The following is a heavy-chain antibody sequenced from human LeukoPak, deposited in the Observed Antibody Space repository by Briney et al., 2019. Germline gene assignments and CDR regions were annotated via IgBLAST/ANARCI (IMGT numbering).Heavy chain of an antibody. J-gene: IGHJ6*03. V-gene: IGHV3-64*01. CDR1: GVTFSSYA. CDR2: ISRNGGST. Sequence: PGGALRLSCAASGVTFSSYAMHWVRQAPGKGLEYVSAISRNGGSTYYANSVKGGFTISRDNSKNTLYLQMGTLRAEDMSVYYCARARASGLTKSYYYYMDVWGKGTTVTISS. D-gene: IGHD3/OR15-3a*01. CDR3: ARARASGLTKSYYYYMDV.